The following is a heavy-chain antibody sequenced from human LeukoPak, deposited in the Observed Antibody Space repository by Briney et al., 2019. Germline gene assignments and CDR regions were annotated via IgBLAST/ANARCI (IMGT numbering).Heavy chain of an antibody. CDR1: GFTFSSYW. D-gene: IGHD3-3*01. J-gene: IGHJ4*02. V-gene: IGHV3-7*01. CDR3: ARDGWDFWSGYYNGGGYYFDY. CDR2: IKQDGSEK. Sequence: GGSLRLSCAASGFTFSSYWMSWVRQAPGKGLEWVANIKQDGSEKYYVDSVKGRFTISRDNAKNSLYLQMSSLRAEDTAVYYCARDGWDFWSGYYNGGGYYFDYWGQGTLVTVSS.